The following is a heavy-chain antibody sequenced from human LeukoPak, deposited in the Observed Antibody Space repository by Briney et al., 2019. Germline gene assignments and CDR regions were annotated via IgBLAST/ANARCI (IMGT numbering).Heavy chain of an antibody. V-gene: IGHV3-48*03. CDR1: GFTFSSYA. J-gene: IGHJ6*04. CDR3: ARGDYYHYYCMDV. CDR2: ISSSGSTI. Sequence: GRSLRLSCAASGFTFSSYAMHWVRQAPGKGLEWVSYISSSGSTIYYADSVKGRFTISRDNAKNSLYLQMNSLRAEDTAVYYCARGDYYHYYCMDVWDKGTTLTLSS.